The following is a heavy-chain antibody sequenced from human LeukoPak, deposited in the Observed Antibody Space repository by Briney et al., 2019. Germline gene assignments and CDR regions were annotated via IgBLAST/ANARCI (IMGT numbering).Heavy chain of an antibody. CDR1: GFTFDDYA. D-gene: IGHD1-26*01. CDR3: ARGIVGAAIEGFGDY. Sequence: GGSLRLSCAASGFTFDDYAMHWVRQAPGKGLEWVSGISWNSGSIGYADSVKGRFTISRDNAKNSLYLQMNSLRDEDTAFYYCARGIVGAAIEGFGDYWGQGPLVPVSS. J-gene: IGHJ4*02. CDR2: ISWNSGSI. V-gene: IGHV3-9*01.